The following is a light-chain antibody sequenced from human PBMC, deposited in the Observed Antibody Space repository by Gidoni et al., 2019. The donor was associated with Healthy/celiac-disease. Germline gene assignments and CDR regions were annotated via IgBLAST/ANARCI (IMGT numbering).Light chain of an antibody. CDR2: WAS. V-gene: IGKV4-1*01. CDR3: QQYYSTPLT. Sequence: DLVMTPSPYSLAVSLGERATINCKSSQSVLYSSNNKNYLAWYQQKPGQPPKLLIYWASTRESGVPDRFSGSGSGTDFTLTISSLQAEDVAVYYCQQYYSTPLTFGGGTKVEIK. J-gene: IGKJ4*01. CDR1: QSVLYSSNNKNY.